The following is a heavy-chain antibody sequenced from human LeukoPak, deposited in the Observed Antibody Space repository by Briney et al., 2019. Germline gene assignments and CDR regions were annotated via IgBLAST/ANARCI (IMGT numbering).Heavy chain of an antibody. J-gene: IGHJ4*02. CDR3: ARDSSVELVRGVIITY. CDR1: GFTFSSYG. D-gene: IGHD3-10*01. V-gene: IGHV3-66*01. CDR2: IYSGGST. Sequence: PGGTLGLSCAASGFTFSSYGMSWVRQAPGKGLEWVSVIYSGGSTYYADSVKGRFTISRDNSKNTLYLQMNSLRAEDTAVYYCARDSSVELVRGVIITYWGQGTLVTVSS.